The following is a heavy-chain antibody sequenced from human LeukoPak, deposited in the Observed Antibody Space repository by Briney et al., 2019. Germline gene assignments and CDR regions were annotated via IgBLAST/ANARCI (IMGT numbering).Heavy chain of an antibody. CDR1: SYTLTELS. CDR2: FDPEDGET. CDR3: ARGITFGGVIVNVFDI. Sequence: GASVKVTRKVSSYTLTELSMHWVRQAPGKGLEWMGGFDPEDGETIYAQKFQGRVTMTEDTSTDTAYMELSSLRSEDTAVYYCARGITFGGVIVNVFDIWGQGTMVTVSS. V-gene: IGHV1-24*01. D-gene: IGHD3-16*02. J-gene: IGHJ3*02.